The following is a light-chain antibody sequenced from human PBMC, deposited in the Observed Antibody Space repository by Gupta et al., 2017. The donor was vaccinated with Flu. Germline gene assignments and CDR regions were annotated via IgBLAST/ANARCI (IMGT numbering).Light chain of an antibody. J-gene: IGKJ1*01. CDR1: QSVSKY. V-gene: IGKV3-20*01. CDR2: SSS. Sequence: GERATLSCRASQSVSKYIDWYQQKPGQAPRLLIYSSSSRATGIPDRFSGSGSGTDFTLTISRLEPEDFAVYYCQQHDSSPWTFGQGTKVEIK. CDR3: QQHDSSPWT.